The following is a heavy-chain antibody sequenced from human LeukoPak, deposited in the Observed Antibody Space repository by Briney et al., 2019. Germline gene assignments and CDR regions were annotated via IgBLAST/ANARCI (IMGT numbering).Heavy chain of an antibody. CDR3: VREGEHYDILTGYSKYYGMDV. D-gene: IGHD3-9*01. CDR1: GFTFSSYW. V-gene: IGHV3-7*01. Sequence: GGSLRLSCAASGFTFSSYWMSWVRQAPGKGLEWVANIKQDGSEKYYVDSVKGRFTISRDNAKNSLYLQMNSLRAEDTAVYYCVREGEHYDILTGYSKYYGMDVWGQGTTVTVSS. CDR2: IKQDGSEK. J-gene: IGHJ6*02.